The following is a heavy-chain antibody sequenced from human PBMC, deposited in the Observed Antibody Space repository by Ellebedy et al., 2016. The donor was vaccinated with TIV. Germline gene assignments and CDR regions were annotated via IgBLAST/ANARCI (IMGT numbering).Heavy chain of an antibody. CDR3: ARHTKGAMDV. CDR1: GYKFTTYW. CDR2: IYPEDSDI. J-gene: IGHJ6*02. Sequence: GGSLRFSXKASGYKFTTYWIAWVRRMPGKGLEWMEVIYPEDSDIRYNQSFQGHVTISTDNSISVAYLQWNSLKASDTAMYYCARHTKGAMDVWGQGTTVTVSS. D-gene: IGHD2-8*01. V-gene: IGHV5-51*01.